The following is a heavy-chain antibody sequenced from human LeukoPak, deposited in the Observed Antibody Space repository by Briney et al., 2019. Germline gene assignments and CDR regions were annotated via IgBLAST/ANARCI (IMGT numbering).Heavy chain of an antibody. CDR2: INPNSGGT. V-gene: IGHV1-2*06. D-gene: IGHD3-10*01. J-gene: IGHJ4*02. CDR1: GYTFTGYY. Sequence: GASVKVSCKASGYTFTGYYMHWVRQAPGQGLEWMGRINPNSGGTNYAQKFQGRVTMTRDTSISTAYMELSRLRSDDTAVYYCARDTDWSYSFDYWGQGTLVTVSS. CDR3: ARDTDWSYSFDY.